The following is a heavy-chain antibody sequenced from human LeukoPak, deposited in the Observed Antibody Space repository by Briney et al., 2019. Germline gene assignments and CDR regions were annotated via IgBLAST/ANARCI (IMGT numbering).Heavy chain of an antibody. CDR1: GFTFSSYW. CDR2: ISSSGSTI. Sequence: PGGSLRLSCAASGFTFSSYWMSWVRQAPGKGLEWVSYISSSGSTIYYADSVKGRFTISRDNAKNSLYLQMNSLRAEDTAVYYCARVGDYYDRREDYWGQGTLVTVSS. V-gene: IGHV3-48*04. D-gene: IGHD3-22*01. CDR3: ARVGDYYDRREDY. J-gene: IGHJ4*02.